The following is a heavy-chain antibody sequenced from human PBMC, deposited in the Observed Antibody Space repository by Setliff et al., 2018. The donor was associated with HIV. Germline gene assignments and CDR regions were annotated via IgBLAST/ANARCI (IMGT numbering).Heavy chain of an antibody. CDR3: ARDNYDDYSRVQMDV. D-gene: IGHD4-17*01. J-gene: IGHJ6*03. Sequence: GESLKISCKGSGYSFTNYWIGWVRQMPGKGLEWVGIIYPGDSDIQYSPSLQGQVTISADKSTSTAFLQWSSLKASDTAMYYCARDNYDDYSRVQMDVWGKGTTVTVS. V-gene: IGHV5-51*01. CDR2: IYPGDSDI. CDR1: GYSFTNYW.